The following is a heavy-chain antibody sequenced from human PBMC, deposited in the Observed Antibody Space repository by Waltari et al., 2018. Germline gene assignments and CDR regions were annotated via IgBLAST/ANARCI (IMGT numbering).Heavy chain of an antibody. Sequence: QVQLVESGGGVVQPGRSLRLSCAASGFTFSSYAMHWVRQAPGKGLEWVAVISYDGSNKYYAASVKGRFTISRDNAKNTLYLQMNSLRAEDTAVYYCARGEYYDYVPLFDYWGQGTLVTVSS. CDR2: ISYDGSNK. CDR1: GFTFSSYA. D-gene: IGHD3-16*01. J-gene: IGHJ4*02. V-gene: IGHV3-30*01. CDR3: ARGEYYDYVPLFDY.